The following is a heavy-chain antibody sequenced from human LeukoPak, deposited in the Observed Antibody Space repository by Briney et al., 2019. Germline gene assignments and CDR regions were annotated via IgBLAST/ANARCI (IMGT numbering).Heavy chain of an antibody. Sequence: GAPVKVSCTASGATFTSYTISWVRHGPGQGLEWMWEFIPIFGIANYAEKFQGRVRITADKATSTAYMELSSLRSEDTAVYYCARGQEITMMTNWFDPWGQGTLVTVSS. J-gene: IGHJ5*02. CDR1: GATFTSYT. D-gene: IGHD3-22*01. CDR2: FIPIFGIA. V-gene: IGHV1-69*10. CDR3: ARGQEITMMTNWFDP.